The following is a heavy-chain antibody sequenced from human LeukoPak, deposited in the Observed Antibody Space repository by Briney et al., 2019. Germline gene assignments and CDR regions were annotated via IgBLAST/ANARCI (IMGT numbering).Heavy chain of an antibody. D-gene: IGHD5-18*01. V-gene: IGHV4-38-2*02. CDR2: VYQSGTT. CDR3: ARIFIRNGYSSYFDC. J-gene: IGHJ4*02. Sequence: PSETLSLTCTVFGFSISSGHYWGWVRQPPGAGLEWIGSVYQSGTTYYNPSLKSRVTTSVDMSKNQFSLRLRPVTAADTAVYYCARIFIRNGYSSYFDCWGQGTLVTVSS. CDR1: GFSISSGHY.